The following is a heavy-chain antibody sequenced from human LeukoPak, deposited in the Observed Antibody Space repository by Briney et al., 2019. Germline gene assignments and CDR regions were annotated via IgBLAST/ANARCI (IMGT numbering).Heavy chain of an antibody. D-gene: IGHD4-17*01. CDR2: ISSSSSYI. CDR3: ARRQRHTVTTKYAFDI. V-gene: IGHV3-21*01. J-gene: IGHJ3*02. Sequence: PGGSLRLSCAASGFTFSSYSMNWVRQAPGKGLEWVSSISSSSSYIYYADSVKGRFTISRDNAKNSLYLQMNSLRAEDTAAYYCARRQRHTVTTKYAFDIWGQGTMVTVSS. CDR1: GFTFSSYS.